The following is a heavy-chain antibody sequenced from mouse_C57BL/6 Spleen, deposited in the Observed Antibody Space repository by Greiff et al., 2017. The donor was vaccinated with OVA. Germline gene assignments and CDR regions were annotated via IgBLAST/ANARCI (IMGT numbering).Heavy chain of an antibody. CDR1: GFTFSSYG. CDR2: ISSGGSYT. D-gene: IGHD2-4*01. V-gene: IGHV5-6*02. Sequence: EVKLVESGGDLVKPGGSLKLSCAASGFTFSSYGMSWVRQTPDKRLEWVATISSGGSYTYYPDSVKGRFTISRDNAKNTLYLQMSSLKSEDTAMYYCARRHYDYDYFDYWGQGTTLTVSS. CDR3: ARRHYDYDYFDY. J-gene: IGHJ2*01.